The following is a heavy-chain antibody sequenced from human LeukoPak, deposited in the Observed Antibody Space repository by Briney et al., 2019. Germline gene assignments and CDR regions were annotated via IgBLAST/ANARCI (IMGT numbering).Heavy chain of an antibody. V-gene: IGHV4-59*01. CDR1: GGSISSYY. CDR2: IYYSGST. J-gene: IGHJ6*03. D-gene: IGHD6-13*01. CDR3: ARGGINSSSWYPYYYYMDV. Sequence: SETLSLTCTVSGGSISSYYWSWIRQPPGKGLEWIGYIYYSGSTNYNPSLKSRVTISVDTSKNQFSLKLSSVTAADTAVYYCARGGINSSSWYPYYYYMDVWGKGTTVTISS.